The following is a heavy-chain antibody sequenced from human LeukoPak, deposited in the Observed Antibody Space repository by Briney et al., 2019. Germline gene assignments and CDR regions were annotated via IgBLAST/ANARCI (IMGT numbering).Heavy chain of an antibody. CDR3: ARTTYYYGSGSYTY. Sequence: RASVKVSCKASGYTFTGYYMHWVRQAPGQGLEWMGWINPNSGGTNYAQKFQGRVTMTRDTSISTAYMELSRLRSDDTAVYYCARTTYYYGSGSYTYWGQGTLVTVSS. J-gene: IGHJ4*02. D-gene: IGHD3-10*01. CDR1: GYTFTGYY. V-gene: IGHV1-2*02. CDR2: INPNSGGT.